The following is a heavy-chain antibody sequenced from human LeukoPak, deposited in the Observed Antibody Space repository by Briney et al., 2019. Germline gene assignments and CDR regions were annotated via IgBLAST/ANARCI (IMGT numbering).Heavy chain of an antibody. CDR2: INTNTGNP. CDR1: GYTFTSYA. V-gene: IGHV7-4-1*02. CDR3: ARVVRYFDWLNSSADDAFDI. J-gene: IGHJ3*02. D-gene: IGHD3-9*01. Sequence: ASVKVSCKASGYTFTSYAMNWVRQAPGQGLEWMGWINTNTGNPTYAQGFTGRFVFSLDTSVSTAYLQISSLKAEDTAVYYCARVVRYFDWLNSSADDAFDIWGQGTVVTVSS.